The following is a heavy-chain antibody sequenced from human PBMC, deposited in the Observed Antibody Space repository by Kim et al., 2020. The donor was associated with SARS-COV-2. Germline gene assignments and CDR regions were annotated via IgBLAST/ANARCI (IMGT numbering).Heavy chain of an antibody. J-gene: IGHJ4*02. Sequence: SETLSLTCTVSGGSISSGGYYWSWIRQHPGKGLEWIGYIYYSGSTYYNPSLKGRVTISVDTSKNQSSLKLSSVTAADTAVYYCARAYPAAFFDYWGQGTLVTVSS. V-gene: IGHV4-31*03. CDR1: GGSISSGGYY. CDR2: IYYSGST. D-gene: IGHD6-13*01. CDR3: ARAYPAAFFDY.